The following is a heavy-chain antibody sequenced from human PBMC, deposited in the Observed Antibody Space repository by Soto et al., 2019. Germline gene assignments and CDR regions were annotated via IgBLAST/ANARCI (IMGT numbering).Heavy chain of an antibody. V-gene: IGHV4-59*01. CDR3: ARVDVVSSILGAFNI. Sequence: KSSETLSLTCTASGAGGSISSYYWSWTRPPPGKGLAWIAYMYVSGSTNYHPSLRSRGTISVDTSRNQFSLKLSSVAAADTAVYFCARVDVVSSILGAFNIWGRGTMVTVSS. CDR1: GAGGSISSYY. CDR2: MYVSGST. D-gene: IGHD2-21*01. J-gene: IGHJ3*02.